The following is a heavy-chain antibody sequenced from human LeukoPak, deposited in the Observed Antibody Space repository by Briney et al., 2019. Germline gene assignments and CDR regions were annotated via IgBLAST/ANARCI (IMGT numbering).Heavy chain of an antibody. V-gene: IGHV3-21*01. D-gene: IGHD3-22*01. Sequence: GGSLRLSCAASGFTFSSYSMNWVRQAPGKGLEWVSSISSSSSYIYYADSVKGRFTISRDNSKNTLYLQMNSLRAEDTAVYYCARSYYYDSSGYYYAVAFDIWGQGTMVTVSS. CDR2: ISSSSSYI. CDR3: ARSYYYDSSGYYYAVAFDI. CDR1: GFTFSSYS. J-gene: IGHJ3*02.